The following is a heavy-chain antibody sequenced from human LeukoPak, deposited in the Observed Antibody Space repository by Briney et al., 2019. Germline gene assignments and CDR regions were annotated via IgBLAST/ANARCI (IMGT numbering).Heavy chain of an antibody. J-gene: IGHJ6*03. D-gene: IGHD2-15*01. V-gene: IGHV3-23*01. Sequence: PGGSLRLSCAASGFTFSSYAMSWVRQAPGKGLEWVSAISGSGGSTYYADSVKGRFTISRDTSKNTLFLQMNSLRAEDTAVYYCARKAFSSGGISSHYYYMDVWGKGTTVTISS. CDR1: GFTFSSYA. CDR2: ISGSGGST. CDR3: ARKAFSSGGISSHYYYMDV.